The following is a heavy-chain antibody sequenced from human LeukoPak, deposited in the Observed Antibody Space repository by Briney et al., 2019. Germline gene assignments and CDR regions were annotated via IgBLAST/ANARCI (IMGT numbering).Heavy chain of an antibody. V-gene: IGHV3-30*03. D-gene: IGHD5-18*01. CDR2: ISYDGSNK. Sequence: QPGGSLRLSCAASGFTFSSYGMHWVRQAPGKGLEWVAVISYDGSNKYYADSVKGRFTISRDNSKNTLYLQMNSLRADDTAVYYCAGVDAAMPDAFDIWGQGTTVTVSS. CDR3: AGVDAAMPDAFDI. CDR1: GFTFSSYG. J-gene: IGHJ3*02.